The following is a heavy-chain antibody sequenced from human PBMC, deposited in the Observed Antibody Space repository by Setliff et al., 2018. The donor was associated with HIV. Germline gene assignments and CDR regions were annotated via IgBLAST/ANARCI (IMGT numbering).Heavy chain of an antibody. CDR1: GGSISSDY. CDR3: ARQGIVYYDSPGDAFDI. Sequence: PSETLSLTCTVSGGSISSDYWSWIRQPPGKGMEWIGFIYDSGSTNYNPSLESRVTISVDTSKNQFSLKLSSVTAADTAVYYCARQGIVYYDSPGDAFDIWGQGTMVTVSS. D-gene: IGHD3-22*01. J-gene: IGHJ3*02. CDR2: IYDSGST. V-gene: IGHV4-59*01.